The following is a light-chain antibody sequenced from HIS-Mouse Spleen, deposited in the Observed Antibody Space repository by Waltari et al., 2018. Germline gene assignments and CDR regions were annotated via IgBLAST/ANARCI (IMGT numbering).Light chain of an antibody. V-gene: IGKV1-39*01. J-gene: IGKJ1*01. CDR1: QSISSY. CDR3: QHSYSTPRT. CDR2: AAS. Sequence: DIQMTQSPSSLSASVGARVTITCRASQSISSYLNWYQQKPGKAPKLLIYAASSLQSGVPSRFSGRGSGTDYTLTISSLQPEDFATYYCQHSYSTPRTFGQGTKVEIK.